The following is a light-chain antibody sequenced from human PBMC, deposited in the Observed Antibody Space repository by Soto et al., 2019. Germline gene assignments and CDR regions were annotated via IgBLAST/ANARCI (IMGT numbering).Light chain of an antibody. Sequence: VVMTQSLLSLPVNCGQPPPISCSSKKRLAHSDGIAYFSWFQQKPGRSPRRLIYKVSNRASGVPARFSGSGSGTDFALTISRVEAEDVGVYYCMQDTHWPITFGQGTRLEIK. CDR3: MQDTHWPIT. CDR1: KRLAHSDGIAY. CDR2: KVS. V-gene: IGKV2-30*02. J-gene: IGKJ5*01.